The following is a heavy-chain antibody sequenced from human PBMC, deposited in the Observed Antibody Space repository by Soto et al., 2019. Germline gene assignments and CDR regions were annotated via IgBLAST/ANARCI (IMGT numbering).Heavy chain of an antibody. CDR2: ISYDGSNK. V-gene: IGHV3-30*03. CDR3: AMGYSSSSCFDY. J-gene: IGHJ4*02. CDR1: GFTFSSYG. D-gene: IGHD6-6*01. Sequence: GGSLRLSCAASGFTFSSYGMHWVRQAPGKGLEWVAVISYDGSNKYYADSVKGRFTISRDNSKNTLYLQMNSLRAGDTAVYYCAMGYSSSSCFDYWGQGTLVTVSS.